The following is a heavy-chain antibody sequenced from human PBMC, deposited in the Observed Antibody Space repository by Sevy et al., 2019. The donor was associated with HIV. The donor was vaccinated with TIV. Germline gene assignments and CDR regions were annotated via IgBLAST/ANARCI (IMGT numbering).Heavy chain of an antibody. CDR3: AREGGTKPHDY. Sequence: GGSLRLSCAASGFTFSKYSMSWVRQPPWKGLEWVSTLSFGCGEINYADSVKGRFTISRDNSKSSVYLQMNNLRPEDTAVYYCAREGGTKPHDYWGQGTLVTVSS. V-gene: IGHV3-23*01. CDR1: GFTFSKYS. J-gene: IGHJ4*02. CDR2: LSFGCGEI. D-gene: IGHD2-8*01.